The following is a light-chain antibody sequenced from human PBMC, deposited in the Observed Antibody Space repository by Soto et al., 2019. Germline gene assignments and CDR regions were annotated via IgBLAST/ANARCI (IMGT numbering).Light chain of an antibody. CDR1: NIGSKN. V-gene: IGLV3-9*01. CDR2: RDS. Sequence: SYELTQPLSVSVALGQTARITCGGNNIGSKNVDWYKQKPGQAPVLVIYRDSNRPSGIPERFSGSNSGNTATLTISRAQAGDDADYYCQVWDRSTAMVFGGGTKLTVL. CDR3: QVWDRSTAMV. J-gene: IGLJ3*02.